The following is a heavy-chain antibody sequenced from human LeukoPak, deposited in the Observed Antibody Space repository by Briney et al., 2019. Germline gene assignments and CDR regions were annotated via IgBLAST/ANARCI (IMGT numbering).Heavy chain of an antibody. CDR1: GFTFSSFG. Sequence: PGPSLRLSCAASGFTFSSFGIHWVRHAPGKGVEWVALISYDGSAGYYADSVRGRFTVSRDNSKTTVYLQMNRLRPEDTAVYPCAKDQSRAVTGTWDFWGQGPLVTVSS. CDR3: AKDQSRAVTGTWDF. J-gene: IGHJ4*02. D-gene: IGHD6-19*01. CDR2: ISYDGSAG. V-gene: IGHV3-30*18.